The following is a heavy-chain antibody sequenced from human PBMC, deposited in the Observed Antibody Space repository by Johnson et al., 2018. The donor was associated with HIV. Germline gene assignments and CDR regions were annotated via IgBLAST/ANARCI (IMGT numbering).Heavy chain of an antibody. CDR2: IKQEGSEK. V-gene: IGHV3-7*03. CDR3: AKRQGGVAFDI. D-gene: IGHD2-8*01. CDR1: GFTFRSYW. Sequence: VQLVESGGGLVQPGGSLRLSCAVSGFTFRSYWMTWVRQAPGTGLEWVANIKQEGSEKYYADSVTGRFTIARDNSKNTLHLQMNSLRAEDTAVYYCAKRQGGVAFDIWGQGTMVTVSS. J-gene: IGHJ3*02.